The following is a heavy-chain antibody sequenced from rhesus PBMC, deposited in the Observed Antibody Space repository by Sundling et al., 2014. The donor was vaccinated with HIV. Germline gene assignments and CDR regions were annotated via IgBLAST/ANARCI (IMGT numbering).Heavy chain of an antibody. CDR1: GGSIGGGYG. V-gene: IGHV4-76*01. CDR3: ARHLDTPLGGYYGLDS. D-gene: IGHD5-12*01. J-gene: IGHJ6*01. CDR2: IYSGSGNT. Sequence: QVQLQESGPGLLKPSETLSLTCAVSGGSIGGGYGWGWIRQPPGKGLEWIGTIYSGSGNTYYNPSLKSRVTISTDTSKNQFSLKLSSVTAADTAVYHCARHLDTPLGGYYGLDSWGQGVVVTVSS.